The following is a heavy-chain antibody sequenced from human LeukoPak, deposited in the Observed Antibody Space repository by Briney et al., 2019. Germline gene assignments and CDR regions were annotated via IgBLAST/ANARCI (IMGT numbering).Heavy chain of an antibody. CDR3: ARGRGAVAGYFDH. Sequence: SETLSLTCAVYGASFSGYYWNWIRQSPGKGLESIGEINQSGSTNYNPSLKSRVTISVDTSKKQFSLRLSSVSGADTAVYYCARGRGAVAGYFDHWGQGTLVTVSS. CDR1: GASFSGYY. V-gene: IGHV4-34*01. D-gene: IGHD6-19*01. J-gene: IGHJ4*02. CDR2: INQSGST.